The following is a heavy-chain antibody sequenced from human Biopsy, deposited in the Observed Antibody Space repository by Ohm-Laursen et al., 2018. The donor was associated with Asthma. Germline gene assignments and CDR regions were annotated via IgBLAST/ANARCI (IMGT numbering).Heavy chain of an antibody. D-gene: IGHD6-13*01. V-gene: IGHV4-39*01. Sequence: GTLSLTCSLSSGSGGYMRSGNYYWGRIRQPPGKGLEWIGSIYYSGTTYYNPSLESRVTVSADTTKNQFSLKLISVTAADTAVYYCVRGSSSWHHGPFHYYYGLDVWGQGTTATVSS. CDR2: IYYSGTT. CDR3: VRGSSSWHHGPFHYYYGLDV. CDR1: SGSGGYMRSGNYY. J-gene: IGHJ6*02.